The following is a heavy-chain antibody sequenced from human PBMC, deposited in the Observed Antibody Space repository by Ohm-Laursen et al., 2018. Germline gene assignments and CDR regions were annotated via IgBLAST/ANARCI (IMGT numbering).Heavy chain of an antibody. CDR2: INYRGTT. CDR3: AREGDSGSSV. CDR1: GASIENYY. J-gene: IGHJ4*02. Sequence: SDTLSLTCNVSGASIENYYWTWIRQAPGKTLEWIGSINYRGTTNYNPSLKSRVTMSTHTSRNQFSLKLNSVTAADTAVYYCAREGDSGSSVWGQGTLVTVSS. D-gene: IGHD1-26*01. V-gene: IGHV4-59*01.